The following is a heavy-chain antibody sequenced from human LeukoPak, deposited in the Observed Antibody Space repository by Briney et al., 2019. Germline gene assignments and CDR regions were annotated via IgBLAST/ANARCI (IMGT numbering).Heavy chain of an antibody. CDR3: ARDSGDSSGYYYAFDY. Sequence: GGSLRLSCAASGFTVSSNYMSWVRQAPGKGLEWVSVIYSGGSTYYADSVKGRFTISRDNSKNTLYLQMNSLRAEDTAVYYCARDSGDSSGYYYAFDYWGQATLVSVSS. D-gene: IGHD3-22*01. V-gene: IGHV3-53*01. J-gene: IGHJ4*02. CDR2: IYSGGST. CDR1: GFTVSSNY.